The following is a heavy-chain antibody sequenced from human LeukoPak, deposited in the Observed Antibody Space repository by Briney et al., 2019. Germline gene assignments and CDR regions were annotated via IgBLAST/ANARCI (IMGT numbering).Heavy chain of an antibody. CDR2: APHDRSSP. Sequence: PGGSLRLSCAVSGFRFNSHHMHWVRQAPNKGLEGVAVAPHDRSSPSHAASVNGRFTISRDNSKDTLFLHMDSLRVDDTAIYYCARQSLGASGLDHWGQGVLVTVSS. D-gene: IGHD2-8*02. CDR1: GFRFNSHH. CDR3: ARQSLGASGLDH. J-gene: IGHJ4*02. V-gene: IGHV3-30*07.